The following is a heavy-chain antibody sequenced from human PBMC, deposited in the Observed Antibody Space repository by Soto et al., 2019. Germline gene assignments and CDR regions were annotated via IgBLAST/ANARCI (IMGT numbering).Heavy chain of an antibody. CDR1: GYPFTSYY. CDR3: AADSSSSVPSDAFDI. Sequence: ASVKVSCKASGYPFTSYYMHWVRQAPGQGLEWMGIINPSGGSTSYAQKFQGRVTMTRDTSTSTVYMELSSLRSEDTAVYYCAADSSSSVPSDAFDIWGQGTMVTVSS. J-gene: IGHJ3*02. CDR2: INPSGGST. V-gene: IGHV1-46*03. D-gene: IGHD6-6*01.